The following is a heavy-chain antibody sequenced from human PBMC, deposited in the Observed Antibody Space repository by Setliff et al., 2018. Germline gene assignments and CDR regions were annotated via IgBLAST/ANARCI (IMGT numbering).Heavy chain of an antibody. Sequence: SETLSLTCTVSGGSISSGDSYWSWIRQPPGKGLEWIGYIYSSGSTYYNPSLKSRVSISVDTSKNQFSLKLSSVTAADTAVYYCARESRYYYDNLGTLDYWGQGTLVTGSS. CDR1: GGSISSGDSY. J-gene: IGHJ4*02. V-gene: IGHV4-30-4*08. D-gene: IGHD3-22*01. CDR2: IYSSGST. CDR3: ARESRYYYDNLGTLDY.